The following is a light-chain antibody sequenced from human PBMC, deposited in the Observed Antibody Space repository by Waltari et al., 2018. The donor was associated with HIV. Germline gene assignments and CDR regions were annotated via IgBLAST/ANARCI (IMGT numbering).Light chain of an antibody. CDR3: AAWDDSLSGVV. J-gene: IGLJ2*01. V-gene: IGLV1-47*01. CDR1: SSNIGSNY. CDR2: RNN. Sequence: QSVLTQPPSASGTPGQRVTISCSGSSSNIGSNYVYWYQQLPGTAPKPLSYRNNQRPSGVPDRFSGSKSGTSASLAISGLRSEDEADYYCAAWDDSLSGVVFGGGTKLTVL.